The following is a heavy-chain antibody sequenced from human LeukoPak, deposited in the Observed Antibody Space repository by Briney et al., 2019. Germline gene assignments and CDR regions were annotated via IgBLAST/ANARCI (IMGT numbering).Heavy chain of an antibody. Sequence: QTGGSLRLSCAASGFTFSSYEMNWVRQAPGKGLEWVSYISSSGSTIYYADSVKGRFTISRDNSKNTLYLQMNSLRAEDTAVYYCAKDRGSTVTTPYYFDYWGQGTLVTVSS. CDR3: AKDRGSTVTTPYYFDY. J-gene: IGHJ4*02. V-gene: IGHV3-48*03. CDR1: GFTFSSYE. CDR2: ISSSGSTI. D-gene: IGHD4-17*01.